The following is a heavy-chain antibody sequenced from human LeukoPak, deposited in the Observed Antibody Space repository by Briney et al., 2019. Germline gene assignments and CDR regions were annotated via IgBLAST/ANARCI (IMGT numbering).Heavy chain of an antibody. CDR1: GYTLTGHF. V-gene: IGHV1-2*02. D-gene: IGHD4-17*01. CDR3: ARGFDSGDCALEF. J-gene: IGHJ4*02. Sequence: GASVKVSCKTSGYTLTGHFMHWVRQAPGQGPEWMGLINPNTGGTKYAQNFQGRVTLTRDTSITTVYMELSRLRSDDTATYYCARGFDSGDCALEFWGQGTLVTVSA. CDR2: INPNTGGT.